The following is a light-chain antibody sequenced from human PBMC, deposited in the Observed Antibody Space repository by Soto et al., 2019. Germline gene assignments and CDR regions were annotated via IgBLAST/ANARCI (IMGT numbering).Light chain of an antibody. CDR1: QSISSY. CDR2: GAS. CDR3: QQSYSTPPT. V-gene: IGKV1-39*01. Sequence: DIQMTQSPSSLSASVGHRVTITCRASQSISSYVNWYQQKPGEAPKLLIYGASSLQSGVPSRFSGSGSGTDFTLTLSSLHPEDFATYYCQQSYSTPPTFGQGTKLEIK. J-gene: IGKJ2*01.